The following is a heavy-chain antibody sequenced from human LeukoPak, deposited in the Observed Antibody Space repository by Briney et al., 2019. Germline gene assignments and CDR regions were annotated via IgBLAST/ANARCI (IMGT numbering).Heavy chain of an antibody. J-gene: IGHJ5*02. CDR3: ATQWLRPSPNWFDP. V-gene: IGHV1-24*01. CDR1: GYTLTELS. Sequence: ASVKVSCKVSGYTLTELSVHWVRQAPGKGLEWMGGFDPEDGETIYAQKFQGRVTMTEDTSTDTAYMELSSLRSEDTAVYYCATQWLRPSPNWFDPWGQGTLVTVSS. D-gene: IGHD5-12*01. CDR2: FDPEDGET.